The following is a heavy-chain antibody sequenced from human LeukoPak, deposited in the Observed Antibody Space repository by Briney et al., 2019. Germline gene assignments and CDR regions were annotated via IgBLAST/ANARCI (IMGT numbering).Heavy chain of an antibody. D-gene: IGHD2-2*01. J-gene: IGHJ5*02. CDR2: ISYDGSNK. CDR3: VLFSTSWVWFDP. CDR1: GFTLSSYA. V-gene: IGHV3-30*01. Sequence: PGGSLRLSCAASGFTLSSYAIHWVRQAPGKGLEWVAVISYDGSNKYYADSVKGRFTISRDNSKNTLYLQMNSLSAEDTAVYYCVLFSTSWVWFDPWGQGTLVTVSS.